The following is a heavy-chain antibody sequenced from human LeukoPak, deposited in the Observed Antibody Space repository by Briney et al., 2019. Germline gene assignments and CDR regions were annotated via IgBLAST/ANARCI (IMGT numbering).Heavy chain of an antibody. V-gene: IGHV4-59*01. J-gene: IGHJ4*02. CDR3: ARGRGTYGSYYFES. CDR2: IHYTGST. Sequence: SSETLSLTCTVSGGSISSYYWSWIRQPPGKGLEWIGYIHYTGSTNNNPSLKSRVTISLDMPKNQFSLRLSSVTAADTAVYYCARGRGTYGSYYFESWGQGTLVTVSS. CDR1: GGSISSYY. D-gene: IGHD3-10*01.